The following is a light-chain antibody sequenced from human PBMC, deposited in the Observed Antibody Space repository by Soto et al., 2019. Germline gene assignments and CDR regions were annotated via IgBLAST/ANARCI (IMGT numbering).Light chain of an antibody. CDR2: DVS. Sequence: QSALTQPASVSGSPGQSITISCPGASSDVGGNNYVSWYQQYPGKAPKLMVCDVSNRPSGVSNRFSGSKSGNTASLTISGLQAEDEADYYCSSFTGTSYVFGTGTKLTVL. CDR1: SSDVGGNNY. CDR3: SSFTGTSYV. V-gene: IGLV2-14*01. J-gene: IGLJ1*01.